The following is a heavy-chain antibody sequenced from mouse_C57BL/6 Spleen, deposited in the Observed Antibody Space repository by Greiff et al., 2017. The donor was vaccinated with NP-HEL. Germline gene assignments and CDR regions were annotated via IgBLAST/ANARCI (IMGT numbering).Heavy chain of an antibody. CDR3: AREGIYYDYDVWYFDV. CDR1: GYTFTSYD. CDR2: IYPRDGST. D-gene: IGHD2-4*01. J-gene: IGHJ1*03. V-gene: IGHV1-85*01. Sequence: QVQLKESGPELVKPGASVKLSCKASGYTFTSYDINWVKQRPKQGLEWIGWIYPRDGSTKYNEKFKGKATLTVDTSSSTAYMELHSLTSEDSAVYFCAREGIYYDYDVWYFDVWGTGTTVTVSS.